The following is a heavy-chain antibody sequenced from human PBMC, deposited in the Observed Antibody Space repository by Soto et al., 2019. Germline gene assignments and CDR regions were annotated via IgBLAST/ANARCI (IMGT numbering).Heavy chain of an antibody. V-gene: IGHV1-18*01. CDR2: ISAYNGNT. Sequence: ASVKVSCKASGYTFTSYGISWVRQAPGQGLEWMGWISAYNGNTNYAQKLQGRVTMTTDTSTSTAYMELRSLRSDDTAVYYCAVYCISTSCQYSAEYFQHWGQGTLVTVSS. J-gene: IGHJ1*01. CDR1: GYTFTSYG. D-gene: IGHD2-2*01. CDR3: AVYCISTSCQYSAEYFQH.